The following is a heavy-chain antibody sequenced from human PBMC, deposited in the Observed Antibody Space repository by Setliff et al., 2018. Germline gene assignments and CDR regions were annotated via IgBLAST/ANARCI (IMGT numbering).Heavy chain of an antibody. V-gene: IGHV3-53*01. CDR1: GFIVSNNE. J-gene: IGHJ4*02. D-gene: IGHD1-1*01. CDR2: TYSDGRT. Sequence: LRLSCEVSGFIVSNNEMSWVRQAPGKGLEWVSVTYSDGRTNYADSVKGRFIISRDNSKNTFDLQMNSLRAEDTAVYYCAQGVHLGVWGQGTLVTVSS. CDR3: AQGVHLGV.